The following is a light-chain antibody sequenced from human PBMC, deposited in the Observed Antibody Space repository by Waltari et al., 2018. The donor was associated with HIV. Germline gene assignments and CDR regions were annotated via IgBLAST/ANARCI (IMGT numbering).Light chain of an antibody. J-gene: IGLJ2*01. CDR3: CSYANSATFVV. V-gene: IGLV2-23*03. CDR2: GGS. CDR1: SSDVGSYNL. Sequence: QSALTQPASVSGSPGQSITISCTGTSSDVGSYNLVSWYQQHPGKAPILMFSGGSKRPSGVSNRFSGSKSGSTASLTISDLQAEDEAKYYCCSYANSATFVVFGGGTRVTV.